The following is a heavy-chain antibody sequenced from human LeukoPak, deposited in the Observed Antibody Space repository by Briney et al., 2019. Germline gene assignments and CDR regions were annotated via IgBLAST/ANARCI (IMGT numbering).Heavy chain of an antibody. J-gene: IGHJ4*02. V-gene: IGHV5-51*01. CDR3: ARHPITRYYDSSGYSAAGPDY. CDR1: GYRFTTYW. CDR2: INPGNSDT. Sequence: GESLKISCKGSGYRFTTYWIGWVRQMPGKGLEWMGIINPGNSDTRYSPSFQGQVTISADKSISTAYLLWSSLKASDTAMYYCARHPITRYYDSSGYSAAGPDYWGQGTLVTVSS. D-gene: IGHD3-22*01.